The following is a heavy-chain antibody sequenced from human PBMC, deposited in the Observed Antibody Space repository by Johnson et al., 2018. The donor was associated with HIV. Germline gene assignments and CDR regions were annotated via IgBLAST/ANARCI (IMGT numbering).Heavy chain of an antibody. CDR1: GFTFSDYY. Sequence: QMLLVESGGGLVKPGGSLRLSCAASGFTFSDYYMSWIRQAPGKGLEWVSYISISGSTIYYADSVKGRFTISRDNAKNSLYLQMNSLRAEDTAGYYCARDRTSQRWELLPDDAFDIWGQGTMVTVSS. V-gene: IGHV3-11*04. CDR3: ARDRTSQRWELLPDDAFDI. D-gene: IGHD1-26*01. J-gene: IGHJ3*02. CDR2: ISISGSTI.